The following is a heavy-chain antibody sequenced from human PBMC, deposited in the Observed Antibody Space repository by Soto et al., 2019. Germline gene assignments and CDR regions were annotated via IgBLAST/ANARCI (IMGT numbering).Heavy chain of an antibody. V-gene: IGHV4-4*02. CDR2: IYHSGST. D-gene: IGHD1-26*01. Sequence: QVQLQESGPGLVKPSGTLSLTCAVSGGSISSSNWWSWVRQPPGKGLEWIGEIYHSGSTNYNPSRKSRVTXYXEKXKTQFALKLSSVTSAEPAVYYCAGVGGSYYYGMDVWGQGTTVTVSS. CDR3: AGVGGSYYYGMDV. CDR1: GGSISSSNW. J-gene: IGHJ6*02.